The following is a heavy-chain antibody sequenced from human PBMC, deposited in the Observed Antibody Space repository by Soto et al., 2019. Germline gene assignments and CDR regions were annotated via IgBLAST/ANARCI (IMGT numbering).Heavy chain of an antibody. CDR2: IYPGDSDT. Sequence: PGESLKISCKGSGYSFTSYWIGWVRQMPGKGLEWMGIIYPGDSDTRYSPSFQGQVTISADKSISTAYLQWSSLKASDTAMYYCARQTAHCSGGSCYYYYYYMDVLGKGNTVTVS. D-gene: IGHD2-15*01. CDR3: ARQTAHCSGGSCYYYYYYMDV. CDR1: GYSFTSYW. V-gene: IGHV5-51*01. J-gene: IGHJ6*03.